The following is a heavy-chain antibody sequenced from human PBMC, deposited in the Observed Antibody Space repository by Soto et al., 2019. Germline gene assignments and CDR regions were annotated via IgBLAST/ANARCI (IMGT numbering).Heavy chain of an antibody. CDR1: GGTFSDST. CDR2: IIPIFDTA. V-gene: IGHV1-69*13. J-gene: IGHJ6*02. Sequence: ASVKVSCKASGGTFSDSTINWVRQAPGQRLEWMGGIIPIFDTANYAEKFQGRVTITADESTSTSFMEVSSLRSEDTAVYYCARNGTLTGYSYGMDVWGQGTMVTVSS. CDR3: ARNGTLTGYSYGMDV. D-gene: IGHD1-1*01.